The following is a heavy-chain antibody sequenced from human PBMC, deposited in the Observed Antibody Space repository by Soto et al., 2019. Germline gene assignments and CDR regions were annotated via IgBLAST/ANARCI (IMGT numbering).Heavy chain of an antibody. CDR1: GYSISSGYY. V-gene: IGHV4-38-2*01. CDR3: ASRRDLTYCSSTSCYDDAFDI. Sequence: SETLSLTCAVSGYSISSGYYWGWIRQPPGKGLEWIGSIYHSGSTYYNPSLKSRVTISVDTSKNQFSLKLSSVTAADTAVYYCASRRDLTYCSSTSCYDDAFDIWGQGTMVTVSS. J-gene: IGHJ3*02. CDR2: IYHSGST. D-gene: IGHD2-2*01.